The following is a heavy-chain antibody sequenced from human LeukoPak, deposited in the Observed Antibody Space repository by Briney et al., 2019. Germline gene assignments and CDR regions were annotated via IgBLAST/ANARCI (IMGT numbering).Heavy chain of an antibody. J-gene: IGHJ2*01. V-gene: IGHV3-23*01. Sequence: QPGGSLRLSCAASGFTFSSYEMNWVRQAPGKGLEWVSTISGRGDSTYYADSVKGRFTISRDNSRNTLYLQMNTLRAEDTAVYYCAKAIAAPVWYFDLWGRGTLVTVSS. CDR2: ISGRGDST. D-gene: IGHD6-13*01. CDR3: AKAIAAPVWYFDL. CDR1: GFTFSSYE.